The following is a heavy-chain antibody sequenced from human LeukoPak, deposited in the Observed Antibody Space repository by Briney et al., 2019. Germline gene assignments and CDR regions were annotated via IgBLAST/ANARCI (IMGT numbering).Heavy chain of an antibody. V-gene: IGHV3-30*02. CDR1: GFTFSDYY. CDR2: IRYDGSNK. J-gene: IGHJ4*02. CDR3: AREPESYYYDSSGYFSDY. Sequence: GGSLRLSCAASGFTFSDYYMSWIRQAPGKGLEWVAFIRYDGSNKYYADSVKGRFTISRDNSKNTLYLQMNSLRAEDTAVYYCAREPESYYYDSSGYFSDYWGQGTLVTVSS. D-gene: IGHD3-22*01.